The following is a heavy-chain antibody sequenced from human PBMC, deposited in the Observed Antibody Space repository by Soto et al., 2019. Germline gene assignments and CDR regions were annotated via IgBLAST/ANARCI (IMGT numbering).Heavy chain of an antibody. CDR2: IKQDGSEK. CDR1: GFTFSSYW. V-gene: IGHV3-7*03. CDR3: AKDPNDYDSSSYYVDY. Sequence: GGSLRLSCAASGFTFSSYWMSWVRQAPGKGLEWVANIKQDGSEKYYVDSVKGRFTTSRDNAKNTLYLQMNSLRAEDTAVYFCAKDPNDYDSSSYYVDYWGRGTLVTVSS. D-gene: IGHD3-22*01. J-gene: IGHJ4*02.